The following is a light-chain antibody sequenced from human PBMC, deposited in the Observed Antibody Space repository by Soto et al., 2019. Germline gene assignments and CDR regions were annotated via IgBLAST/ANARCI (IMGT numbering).Light chain of an antibody. CDR3: AAWDDSLNGVV. J-gene: IGLJ2*01. CDR1: SSNIGSDA. Sequence: QPVLTQPPSASGTPGQRVTISCYGSSSNIGSDAVNWYQRFPGTAPKLLIYSNNERPSGVPARFSGSKSGTSASLAISGLQSEDEADYYCAAWDDSLNGVVFGGGTKLTVL. CDR2: SNN. V-gene: IGLV1-44*01.